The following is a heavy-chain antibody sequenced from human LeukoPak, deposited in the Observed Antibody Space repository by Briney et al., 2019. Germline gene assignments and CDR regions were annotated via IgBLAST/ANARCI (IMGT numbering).Heavy chain of an antibody. CDR3: ARSINDGYNV. V-gene: IGHV1-69*05. Sequence: SVKASCKASGGTFSSYAISWVRQAPGQGLEWMGGIIPIFGTANYAQKFQGRVTITTDESTSTAYMELSSLRSEDTAVYYCARSINDGYNVWSQGTLVTVSS. J-gene: IGHJ4*02. D-gene: IGHD5-24*01. CDR1: GGTFSSYA. CDR2: IIPIFGTA.